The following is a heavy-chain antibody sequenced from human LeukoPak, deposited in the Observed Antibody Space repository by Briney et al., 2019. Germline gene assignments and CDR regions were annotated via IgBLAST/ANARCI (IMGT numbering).Heavy chain of an antibody. D-gene: IGHD6-19*01. V-gene: IGHV4-34*01. J-gene: IGHJ4*02. CDR1: GGSFSGYY. Sequence: PSETLSLTRAVYGGSFSGYYWSWIRQPPGKGLEWIGEINHSGSTNYNPSLKSRVTISVDTSKNQFSLKLSSVTAADTAVYYCARRGSIAVAGAPVYWGQGTLVTVSS. CDR2: INHSGST. CDR3: ARRGSIAVAGAPVY.